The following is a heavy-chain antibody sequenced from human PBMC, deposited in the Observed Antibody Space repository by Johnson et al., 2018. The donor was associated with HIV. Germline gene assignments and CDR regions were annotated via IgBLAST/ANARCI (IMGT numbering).Heavy chain of an antibody. CDR2: IDTDGSST. V-gene: IGHV3-74*02. CDR1: GFTVSSNY. J-gene: IGHJ3*02. CDR3: ARAAYYYDTSGYYGAFDI. D-gene: IGHD3-22*01. Sequence: EQLVESGGGLVQPGGSLRLSCAASGFTVSSNYMSWVRQAPGKGLVWVSRIDTDGSSTSYADSVKGRFTISRDNAKNTLYLQMNRRRAEDTAVYYCARAAYYYDTSGYYGAFDIWGQGTMVTVSS.